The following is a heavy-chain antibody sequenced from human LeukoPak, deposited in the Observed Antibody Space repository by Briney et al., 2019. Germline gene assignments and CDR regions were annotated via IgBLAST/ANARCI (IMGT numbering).Heavy chain of an antibody. CDR3: VRDLGGRSGH. D-gene: IGHD1-26*01. J-gene: IGHJ4*02. Sequence: TGGSLRLSCAASGFTFSSNWMHWVRQASGKGLVWVSRINEDGSTTNYADSVKGRSTIFRDNAKNTLYLQINSLRAEDTAVYYCVRDLGGRSGHWGQGTLVTVSS. CDR2: INEDGSTT. V-gene: IGHV3-74*01. CDR1: GFTFSSNW.